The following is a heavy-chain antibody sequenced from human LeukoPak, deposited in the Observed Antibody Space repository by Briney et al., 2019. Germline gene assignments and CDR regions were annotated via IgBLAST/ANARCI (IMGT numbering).Heavy chain of an antibody. J-gene: IGHJ4*02. V-gene: IGHV3-74*01. CDR2: NHSDGSST. CDR3: ARSPLLAVYCSSTSCFRRDLYYFDY. Sequence: GGSLRLSCAASGFTFSSYWMHWVRQAPGKGLVWVSRNHSDGSSTSYADSVKGRFTISRDNAKNALYLQMNSLRAEDTAVYYCARSPLLAVYCSSTSCFRRDLYYFDYWGQGTLVTVSS. D-gene: IGHD2-2*01. CDR1: GFTFSSYW.